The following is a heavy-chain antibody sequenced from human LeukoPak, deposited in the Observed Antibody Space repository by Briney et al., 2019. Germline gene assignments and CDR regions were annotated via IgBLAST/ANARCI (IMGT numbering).Heavy chain of an antibody. V-gene: IGHV3-30*04. D-gene: IGHD3-3*01. J-gene: IGHJ3*02. CDR3: ARVRDKSGYYSRNKNAFDI. CDR2: ISYDGSNK. Sequence: GGSLRLSCAASGFTFSSYAMHWVRQAPGKGLEWVAVISYDGSNKYYADSVEGRFTISRDNSKNTLYLQMDSLRAEDTAVYYCARVRDKSGYYSRNKNAFDIWGQGTMVTVPS. CDR1: GFTFSSYA.